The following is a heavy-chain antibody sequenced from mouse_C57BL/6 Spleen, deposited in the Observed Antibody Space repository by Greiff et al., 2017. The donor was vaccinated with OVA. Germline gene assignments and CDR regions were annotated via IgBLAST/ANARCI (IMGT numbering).Heavy chain of an antibody. D-gene: IGHD2-1*01. V-gene: IGHV1-42*01. Sequence: EVQLQQSGPELVKPGASVKISCKASGYSFTGYYMNWVKQSPEKSLEWIGELNPSTGGTTYNQKFKAKATLTVDKSSSTAYMQLKSLTSEDSAVYYCARKLYYAWYFDVWGTGTTVTVSS. CDR2: LNPSTGGT. J-gene: IGHJ1*03. CDR3: ARKLYYAWYFDV. CDR1: GYSFTGYY.